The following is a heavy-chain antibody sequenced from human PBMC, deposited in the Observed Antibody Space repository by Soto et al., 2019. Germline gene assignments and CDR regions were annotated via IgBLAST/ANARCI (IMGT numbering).Heavy chain of an antibody. CDR1: GFTFSSYT. CDR3: ARGAGIAVAGTSFDY. J-gene: IGHJ4*02. CDR2: ISYDGSNK. D-gene: IGHD6-19*01. Sequence: QVQLVESGGGVVQPGRSLRLSCAASGFTFSSYTMHWVRQAPGKGLEWVALISYDGSNKYYADSVKGRFTISRDNSKNTLYLQMNSLRADDTAVYYCARGAGIAVAGTSFDYWGQGTLVTVSS. V-gene: IGHV3-30-3*01.